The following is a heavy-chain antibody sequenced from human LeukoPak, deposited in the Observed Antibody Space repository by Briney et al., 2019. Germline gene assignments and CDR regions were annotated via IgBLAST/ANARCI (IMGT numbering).Heavy chain of an antibody. V-gene: IGHV4-59*12. J-gene: IGHJ4*02. CDR2: IYYSGST. CDR3: ARVGVDSSGWSTHNPFDY. Sequence: SETLSLTCTVSGGSISSYYWSWIRQPPGKGLEWIGYIYYSGSTNYNPSLKSRVTISVDTSKNQFSLKLSSVTAADTAVYYCARVGVDSSGWSTHNPFDYWGQGTLVTVSS. D-gene: IGHD6-19*01. CDR1: GGSISSYY.